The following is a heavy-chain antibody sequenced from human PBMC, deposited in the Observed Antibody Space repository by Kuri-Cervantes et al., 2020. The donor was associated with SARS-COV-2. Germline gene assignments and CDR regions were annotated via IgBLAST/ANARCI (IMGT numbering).Heavy chain of an antibody. CDR2: IRNKDGKYST. V-gene: IGHV3-72*01. D-gene: IGHD2-21*01. Sequence: GESPKISCAASGFTFSDHYMDWVRQAPGRGLEWVGRIRNKDGKYSTEYAASVRGRFTISRDDSKKSLYLQMNSLQTEDTAVYYCTSLQRIPLFDIWGQGTVVTVSS. CDR3: TSLQRIPLFDI. J-gene: IGHJ3*02. CDR1: GFTFSDHY.